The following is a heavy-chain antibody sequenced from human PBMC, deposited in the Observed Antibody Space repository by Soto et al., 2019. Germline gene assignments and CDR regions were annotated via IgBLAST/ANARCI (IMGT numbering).Heavy chain of an antibody. V-gene: IGHV4-31*03. Sequence: QVQLQESGPGLVKPSQTLSLTCTVSGGSISSGGYYWSWIRQHPGKGLEWIGYIYYSGSTYYNPSPKSRVTISVDTSKNQFSLKLSSVTAADTAVYYCARDRAREYGDYDIWGQGTLVTVSS. CDR3: ARDRAREYGDYDI. CDR2: IYYSGST. J-gene: IGHJ4*02. CDR1: GGSISSGGYY. D-gene: IGHD4-17*01.